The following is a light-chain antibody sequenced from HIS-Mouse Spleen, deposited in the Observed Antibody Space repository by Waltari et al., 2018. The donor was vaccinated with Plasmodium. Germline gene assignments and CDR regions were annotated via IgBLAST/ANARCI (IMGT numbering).Light chain of an antibody. CDR2: VAS. J-gene: IGKJ3*01. CDR1: QSVSSN. Sequence: EIVMTQSPATLSVSPGERATLPCRASQSVSSNLAWYKQKPGQAPRRLIYVASTRATGIPARFSGSGSGTEFTLTISSLQSEDFAVYYCQQYNNWSFTFGPGTKVDIK. V-gene: IGKV3-15*01. CDR3: QQYNNWSFT.